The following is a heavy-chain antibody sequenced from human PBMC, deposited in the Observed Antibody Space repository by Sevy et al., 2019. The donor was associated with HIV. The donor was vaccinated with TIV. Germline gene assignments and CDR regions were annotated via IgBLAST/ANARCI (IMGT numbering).Heavy chain of an antibody. V-gene: IGHV3-23*01. CDR1: GFTFSSYA. Sequence: GGSLRLSCAASGFTFSSYAMSWVRRAPGKGLEWVSAISGSGGSTYYADSVKGRFTISRDNSKNTLYLQMNSLRAEDTAVYYCAKAQGSGSYYTGYYFDYWGQGTLVTVSS. CDR3: AKAQGSGSYYTGYYFDY. D-gene: IGHD1-26*01. J-gene: IGHJ4*02. CDR2: ISGSGGST.